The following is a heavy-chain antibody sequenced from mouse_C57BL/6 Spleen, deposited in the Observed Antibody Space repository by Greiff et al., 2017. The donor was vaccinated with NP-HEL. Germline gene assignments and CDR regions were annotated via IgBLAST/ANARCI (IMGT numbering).Heavy chain of an antibody. D-gene: IGHD2-4*01. Sequence: QVQLQQPGAELVKPGASVKLSCKASGYTFTSYWMHWVKQRPGQGLEWIGMIHPNSGSTNYNEKFKSKATLTVDKSSSTAYMQLSSLTSEDSAVYYCARWGLIYYDYDEGAWFAYWGQGTLVTVSA. CDR1: GYTFTSYW. CDR2: IHPNSGST. J-gene: IGHJ3*01. V-gene: IGHV1-64*01. CDR3: ARWGLIYYDYDEGAWFAY.